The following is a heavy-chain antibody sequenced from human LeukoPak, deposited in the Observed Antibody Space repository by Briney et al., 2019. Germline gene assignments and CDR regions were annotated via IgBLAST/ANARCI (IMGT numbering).Heavy chain of an antibody. CDR1: GFTFSSYS. CDR2: ISSSSSYI. Sequence: PGGSLRLSCAASGFTFSSYSMNWVRQAPGKGLEWVSSISSSSSYIYYADSVKGRFTISRDNAKNSLYLQMNSLRAEDTAVYYCARLSEESSSWCVGYWGQGTLVTVSS. V-gene: IGHV3-21*01. J-gene: IGHJ4*02. CDR3: ARLSEESSSWCVGY. D-gene: IGHD6-13*01.